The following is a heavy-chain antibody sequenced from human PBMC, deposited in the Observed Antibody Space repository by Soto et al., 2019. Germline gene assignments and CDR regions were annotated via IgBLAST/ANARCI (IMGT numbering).Heavy chain of an antibody. CDR1: GFTVNSNY. Sequence: EVQVVESGGGLIQPGGSLRLSCAASGFTVNSNYMSWLRQAPGKGLEWVSLISSGGGTYYGDSVKGRFTISRDNSKNILYLQMNSLRAEDTAFYYCARDRYCSGSTCYSDSWGQGTLVTVSS. V-gene: IGHV3-53*01. D-gene: IGHD2-15*01. CDR3: ARDRYCSGSTCYSDS. CDR2: ISSGGGT. J-gene: IGHJ4*02.